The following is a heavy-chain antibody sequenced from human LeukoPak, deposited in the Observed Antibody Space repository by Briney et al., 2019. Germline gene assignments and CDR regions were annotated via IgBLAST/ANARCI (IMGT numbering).Heavy chain of an antibody. J-gene: IGHJ6*02. CDR3: ASDLGSGGNYYYYYGMDV. CDR2: INPNSGGT. D-gene: IGHD2-15*01. CDR1: GYTFTSYD. V-gene: IGHV1-2*02. Sequence: GASVKVSCKASGYTFTSYDINWVRQAPGQGLEWMGWINPNSGGTNYAQKFQGRVTMTRDTSISTAYMELSRLRSDDTAVYYCASDLGSGGNYYYYYGMDVWGQGTTVTVSS.